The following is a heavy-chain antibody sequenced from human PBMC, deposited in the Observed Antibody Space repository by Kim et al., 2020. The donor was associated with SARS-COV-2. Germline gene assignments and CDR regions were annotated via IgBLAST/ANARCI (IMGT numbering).Heavy chain of an antibody. CDR3: SRGFDWIFEY. V-gene: IGHV3-48*02. D-gene: IGHD3-9*01. Sequence: GGSLRLSCEASGFTFSSYNMHWVRQAPGTGLEWVSFISGSGSTTDYADSVRGRFTVSRDNAKNSVYLQMNSLRDEDTAVYYCSRGFDWIFEYWGQGTLVT. CDR2: ISGSGSTT. J-gene: IGHJ4*02. CDR1: GFTFSSYN.